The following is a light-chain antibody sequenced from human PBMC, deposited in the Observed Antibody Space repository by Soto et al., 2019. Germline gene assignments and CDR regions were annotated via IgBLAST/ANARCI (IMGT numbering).Light chain of an antibody. CDR2: GAS. Sequence: DIPMTQSPSSLSASVGDRVTITCRASQSISTYLNWYQQKPGKAPKLLIYGASSLQSGVPSRFSGSGSGTDFTLTISSLQPEDSATYYCQQSYRTPITFGQGTRLEIK. CDR3: QQSYRTPIT. J-gene: IGKJ5*01. V-gene: IGKV1-39*01. CDR1: QSISTY.